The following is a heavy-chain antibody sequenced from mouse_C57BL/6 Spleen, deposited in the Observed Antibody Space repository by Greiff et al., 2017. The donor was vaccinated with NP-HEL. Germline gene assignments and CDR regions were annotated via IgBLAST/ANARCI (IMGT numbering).Heavy chain of an antibody. D-gene: IGHD4-1*01. Sequence: VQLQQSGPELVKPGASVKISCKASGYAFSSSWMNWVKQRPGKGLEWIGRIYPGDGDTNYIGKFKGKATLTADKSSSTAYMQLSSLTSEDSAVSCGARSWDGGGYFEVWGTGTTVTVSS. CDR2: IYPGDGDT. CDR1: GYAFSSSW. J-gene: IGHJ1*03. CDR3: ARSWDGGGYFEV. V-gene: IGHV1-82*01.